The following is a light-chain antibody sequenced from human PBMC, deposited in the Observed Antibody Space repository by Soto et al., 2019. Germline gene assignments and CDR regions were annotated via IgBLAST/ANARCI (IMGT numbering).Light chain of an antibody. V-gene: IGKV3-20*01. CDR3: QQYGSSPPYT. Sequence: EIVLTQSPGTLSLSPGERVTLSCRASQRVSTSYLAWYQQKPGQAPRLIIYGASSRATGIPDRFSGSGSGTDFTLTISRLEPEDFAVYYCQQYGSSPPYTFGQGTKLEIK. J-gene: IGKJ2*01. CDR1: QRVSTSY. CDR2: GAS.